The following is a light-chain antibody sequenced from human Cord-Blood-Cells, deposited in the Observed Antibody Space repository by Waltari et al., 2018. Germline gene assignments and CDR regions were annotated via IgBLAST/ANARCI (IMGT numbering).Light chain of an antibody. V-gene: IGKV3-20*01. CDR1: QSVSSSY. J-gene: IGKJ3*01. Sequence: EIVLPQFPGTLSLSPGERSTLSCRASQSVSSSYLAWYQQKPGQAPRLLIYGASSRATGIPDRFSGSGSGTDFTLTISRLEPEDFAVYYCQQYGSSLFTFGPGTKVDIK. CDR3: QQYGSSLFT. CDR2: GAS.